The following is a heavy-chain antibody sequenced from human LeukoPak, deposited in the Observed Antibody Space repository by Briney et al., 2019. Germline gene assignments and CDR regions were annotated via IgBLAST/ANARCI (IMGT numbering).Heavy chain of an antibody. Sequence: ASEKVSCKASGYTFTSYDINWVRQATGQGLEWMGWMNPNSGNTGYAQKFQGRVTMTRNTSISTAYMELSSLRSEDTAVYYCARAPSLRVGATLYYFDYWGQGTLVTVSS. CDR3: ARAPSLRVGATLYYFDY. V-gene: IGHV1-8*01. CDR1: GYTFTSYD. CDR2: MNPNSGNT. D-gene: IGHD1-26*01. J-gene: IGHJ4*02.